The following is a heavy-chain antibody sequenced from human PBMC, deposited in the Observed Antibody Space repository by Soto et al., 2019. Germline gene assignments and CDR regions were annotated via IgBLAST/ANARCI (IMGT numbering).Heavy chain of an antibody. CDR3: AKVTGEGDY. CDR1: GFTFSSYG. J-gene: IGHJ4*02. CDR2: ISYDGSNK. D-gene: IGHD7-27*01. V-gene: IGHV3-30*18. Sequence: QVQLVESGGGVVQPGRSLRLSWAASGFTFSSYGMHWVRQAPGKGLEWVAVISYDGSNKYYADSVKGRFTISRNNSKNTLYLQMNSLRAEDTAVYYCAKVTGEGDYWGPGNLVTVSS.